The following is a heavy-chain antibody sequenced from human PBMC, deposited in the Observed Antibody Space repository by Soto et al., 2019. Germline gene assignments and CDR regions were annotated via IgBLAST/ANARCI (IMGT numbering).Heavy chain of an antibody. V-gene: IGHV4-59*13. CDR2: MFYTGRS. Sequence: QVHLQESGPGLVKPSETLSLTCSVSGASMTNYYGSWVRQSPGKGLEWIGYMFYTGRSNYNPSLKSRVAISIDTSKNQIYLNLRSVTAADTAVYYCVRSGHSFGGVVWGPGTLVPVSS. CDR1: GASMTNYY. CDR3: VRSGHSFGGVV. J-gene: IGHJ4*02. D-gene: IGHD3-16*01.